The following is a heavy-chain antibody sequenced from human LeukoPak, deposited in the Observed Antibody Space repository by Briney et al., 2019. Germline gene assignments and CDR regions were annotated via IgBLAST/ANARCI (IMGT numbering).Heavy chain of an antibody. V-gene: IGHV4-61*02. Sequence: SQTLSLTCTVSGGSISSGSYYWSWIRQPAGKGLEWIGRIYTSGSTDYNPSLKSRVTISVDTSKNQFSLKLLSVTAADTAVYYCARAQDFSDSSGPNYLDFWGQGILVTVSS. CDR3: ARAQDFSDSSGPNYLDF. CDR1: GGSISSGSYY. CDR2: IYTSGST. D-gene: IGHD3-22*01. J-gene: IGHJ4*02.